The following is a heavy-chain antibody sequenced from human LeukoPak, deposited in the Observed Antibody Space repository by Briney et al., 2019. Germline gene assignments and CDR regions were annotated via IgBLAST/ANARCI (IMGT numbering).Heavy chain of an antibody. CDR2: ISGSGGST. CDR1: GFTFSSYG. CDR3: AKETVNYYDSSSYSDV. Sequence: PGGSLRLSCAASGFTFSSYGMSWVRQAPGKGLEWVSAISGSGGSTYYADSVKGRFTISRDNSKNTLYLQMNSLRAEDTAVYYCAKETVNYYDSSSYSDVWGQGTLVTVSS. J-gene: IGHJ4*02. D-gene: IGHD3-22*01. V-gene: IGHV3-23*01.